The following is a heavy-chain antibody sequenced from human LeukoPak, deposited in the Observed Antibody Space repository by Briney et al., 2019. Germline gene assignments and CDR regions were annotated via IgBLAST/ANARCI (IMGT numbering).Heavy chain of an antibody. Sequence: SETLSLTCAVYGGSFSGYYWSWIRQPPGKGLEWIGEINHSGSTNYSPSLKSRVTISVDTSKNQFSLKLSSVTAADTAVYYCARGRGYYYDSSGYYTFDYWGQGTLVTVSS. CDR1: GGSFSGYY. CDR2: INHSGST. J-gene: IGHJ4*02. CDR3: ARGRGYYYDSSGYYTFDY. D-gene: IGHD3-22*01. V-gene: IGHV4-34*01.